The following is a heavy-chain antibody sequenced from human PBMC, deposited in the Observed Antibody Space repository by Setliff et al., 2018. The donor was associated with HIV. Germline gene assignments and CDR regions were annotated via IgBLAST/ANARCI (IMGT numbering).Heavy chain of an antibody. D-gene: IGHD2-15*01. J-gene: IGHJ3*02. Sequence: PSETLSLTCTVSGGSISSGDYYWNWLRQPPGKGPEWIGYIHNSGSTNYNPSLKSRVTISVDTSKNQFSLKLSSVTAADTAVYYCARNPCSGGSCPDAFDIWGQGTMVTVSS. CDR2: IHNSGST. CDR1: GGSISSGDYY. CDR3: ARNPCSGGSCPDAFDI. V-gene: IGHV4-61*08.